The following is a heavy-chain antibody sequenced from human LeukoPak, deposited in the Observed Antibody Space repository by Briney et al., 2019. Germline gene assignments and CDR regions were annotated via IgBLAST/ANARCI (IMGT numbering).Heavy chain of an antibody. J-gene: IGHJ4*02. Sequence: GGSLRLSCAASGFTFSSYAMSWVRQAPGKGLAWVSTISGGSGSTYCADSVKGRFTISRDNSKNTLYLQMNSLRAEDTAVYYCAKDGGIAAAGRTFDYRGQGTLVTVSS. CDR1: GFTFSSYA. D-gene: IGHD6-13*01. CDR2: ISGGSGST. CDR3: AKDGGIAAAGRTFDY. V-gene: IGHV3-23*01.